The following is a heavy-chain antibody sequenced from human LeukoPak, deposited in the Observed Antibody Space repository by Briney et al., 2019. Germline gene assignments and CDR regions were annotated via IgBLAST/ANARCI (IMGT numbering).Heavy chain of an antibody. J-gene: IGHJ4*02. V-gene: IGHV4-59*12. CDR2: GDYSGGT. CDR3: AGERGEEYSSGWYKRNYFDN. Sequence: PSETLSLTCTVSGASISGYYWSWIRQPPGKGLEWIASGDYSGGTYYNPSLESRVAISADMSKNQFSLKLTSVTGADTAVYYCAGERGEEYSSGWYKRNYFDNWGQGIRVTVSS. CDR1: GASISGYY. D-gene: IGHD6-19*01.